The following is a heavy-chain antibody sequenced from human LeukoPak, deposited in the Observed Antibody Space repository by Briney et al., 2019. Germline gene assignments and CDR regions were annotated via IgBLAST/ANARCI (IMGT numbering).Heavy chain of an antibody. CDR3: ASPSRYYCDCSCCQLYY. J-gene: IGHJ4*02. Sequence: SETLSLTCTVSGGSISSSSYYWGWIRQPPGKGLEWIGSIYYSGSTYYNPSLKSRVTISVDTAKNQFSLMLSSVTAADTAVYYCASPSRYYCDCSCCQLYYWGQGTLVTVSS. V-gene: IGHV4-39*01. CDR2: IYYSGST. D-gene: IGHD3-22*01. CDR1: GGSISSSSYY.